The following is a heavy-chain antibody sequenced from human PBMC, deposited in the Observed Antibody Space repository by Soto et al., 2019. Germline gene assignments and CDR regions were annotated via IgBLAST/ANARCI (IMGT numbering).Heavy chain of an antibody. V-gene: IGHV5-51*01. J-gene: IGHJ4*02. CDR2: INPGDSET. Sequence: PVESLKISCKGAGYIFTSYWISWVRQMRVEVLEWMAIINPGDSETKYSPSFQGQVTISADKSINTAFLQWGSLKASDTAMYYCARHATYYDILSGYYFDYWGQGTQVTVSS. D-gene: IGHD3-9*01. CDR3: ARHATYYDILSGYYFDY. CDR1: GYIFTSYW.